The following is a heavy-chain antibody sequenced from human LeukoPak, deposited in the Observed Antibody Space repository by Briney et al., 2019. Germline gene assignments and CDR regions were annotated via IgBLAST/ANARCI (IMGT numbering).Heavy chain of an antibody. D-gene: IGHD2-2*01. CDR2: ISWNSGSI. V-gene: IGHV3-9*01. CDR1: GFTFDDYA. CDR3: AKGRDKYQLLSKNWFDP. Sequence: GGSLRLSRADSGFTFDDYAMHWVRHAPGKGLEWVSGISWNSGSIGYADSVKGRFTISRDNAKNSLYLQMNSLRAEDTALYYCAKGRDKYQLLSKNWFDPWGQGTLVTVSS. J-gene: IGHJ5*02.